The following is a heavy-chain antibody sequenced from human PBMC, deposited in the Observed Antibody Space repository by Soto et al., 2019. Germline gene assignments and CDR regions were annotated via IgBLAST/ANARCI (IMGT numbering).Heavy chain of an antibody. CDR1: GYTCTSYG. CDR2: ISAYNGNT. J-gene: IGHJ4*02. CDR3: ARGGGGIEAAGTKGSDC. Sequence: QVQLVQSGAEVKKPGASVKVSCKASGYTCTSYGSTWVRQAPGQGLEWRGWISAYNGNTDYAHNLQGRVTMTTNTPTSTAYMELRGLGSADTSVYYCARGGGGIEAAGTKGSDCWGQGTLVTVSS. V-gene: IGHV1-18*01. D-gene: IGHD6-13*01.